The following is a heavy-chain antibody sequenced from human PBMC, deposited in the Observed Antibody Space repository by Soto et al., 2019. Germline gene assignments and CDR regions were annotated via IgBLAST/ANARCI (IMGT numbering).Heavy chain of an antibody. D-gene: IGHD1-1*01. CDR1: GYTLTELS. CDR2: FDPEDGET. V-gene: IGHV1-24*01. CDR3: ATVGKLEPPYYYYYGMDV. J-gene: IGHJ6*02. Sequence: ASVKVSCKVSGYTLTELSMHWVRQAPGKGLEWMGGFDPEDGETIYAQKLQGRGTKTEDTSTDPAYMELSSLRSEDTAVYYCATVGKLEPPYYYYYGMDVWGQGTTVTVSS.